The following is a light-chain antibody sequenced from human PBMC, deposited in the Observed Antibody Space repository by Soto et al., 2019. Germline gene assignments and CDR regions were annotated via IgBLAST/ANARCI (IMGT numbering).Light chain of an antibody. Sequence: EIVLTQSPATLSLCPGERATLSCRASQSVSGYLAWYQQKPGQAPRLLIYDASSRATGIPARFSGSVSGTAFTLTISSLEPEDFAVYYCQQRSNWPLTFGGGTKVEIK. CDR1: QSVSGY. CDR2: DAS. J-gene: IGKJ4*01. CDR3: QQRSNWPLT. V-gene: IGKV3-11*01.